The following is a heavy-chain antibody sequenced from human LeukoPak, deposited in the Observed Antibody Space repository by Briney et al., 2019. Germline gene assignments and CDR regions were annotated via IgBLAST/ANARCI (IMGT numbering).Heavy chain of an antibody. V-gene: IGHV1-69*02. CDR1: GGTFSSYT. Sequence: ASVKVSCKASGGTFSSYTISWVRQAPGQGLEWMGRIIPILGIANYAQKFQGRVTITADKSTSTAYMELSSLRSEDTAVYYCARGDMVVVPAANSGYYYMDVWGKGTTVTVSS. J-gene: IGHJ6*03. D-gene: IGHD2-2*01. CDR3: ARGDMVVVPAANSGYYYMDV. CDR2: IIPILGIA.